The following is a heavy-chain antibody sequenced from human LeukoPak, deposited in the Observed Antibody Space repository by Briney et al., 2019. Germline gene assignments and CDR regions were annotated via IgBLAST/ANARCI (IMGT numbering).Heavy chain of an antibody. CDR1: GFTLSSYA. D-gene: IGHD2-21*02. CDR3: AKEGVHIVVVTAIDY. Sequence: GGSLRLSCAASGFTLSSYAMSWVRQAPGKGLEWVSAISGSGGSTYYADSVKGRFTISRDNSKNTLYLQMNSLRAEDTAVYYCAKEGVHIVVVTAIDYWGQGTLVTVSS. J-gene: IGHJ4*02. CDR2: ISGSGGST. V-gene: IGHV3-23*01.